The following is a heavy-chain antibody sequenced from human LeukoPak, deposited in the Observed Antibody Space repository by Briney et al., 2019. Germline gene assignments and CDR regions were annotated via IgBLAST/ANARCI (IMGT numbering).Heavy chain of an antibody. CDR2: IWYDGSNK. CDR1: GFTFSSYG. D-gene: IGHD3-3*01. Sequence: PGGSLRLSCAASGFTFSSYGMHSVRQAPGKGLECVAFIWYDGSNKYYADSVKGRFTISRDNSKNTLYLQMNSLRAEDTAVYYCAKEKYTTRITIFGLVGSDYWGQGTLVTVSS. CDR3: AKEKYTTRITIFGLVGSDY. J-gene: IGHJ4*02. V-gene: IGHV3-30*02.